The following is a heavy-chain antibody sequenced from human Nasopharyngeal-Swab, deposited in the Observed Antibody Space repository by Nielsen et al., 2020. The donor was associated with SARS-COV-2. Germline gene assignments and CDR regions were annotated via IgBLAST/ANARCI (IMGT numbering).Heavy chain of an antibody. V-gene: IGHV3-11*04. J-gene: IGHJ4*02. Sequence: GGSLRLSCAASAFTFGNYYMTWIRQAPGKGLEWVSYISGTGDTVYYADSVKGRFTISRDNSKNTLYLQMNSLRAEDTAVYYCAKGGWYYDSSGNFFDYWGQGTLVTVSS. D-gene: IGHD3-22*01. CDR3: AKGGWYYDSSGNFFDY. CDR1: AFTFGNYY. CDR2: ISGTGDTV.